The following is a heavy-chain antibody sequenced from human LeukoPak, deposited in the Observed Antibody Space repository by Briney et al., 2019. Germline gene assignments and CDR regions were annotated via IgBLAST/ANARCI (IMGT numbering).Heavy chain of an antibody. J-gene: IGHJ4*02. CDR1: GFTVSSNY. D-gene: IGHD6-13*01. Sequence: PGGSLRLSCAASGFTVSSNYMSWVRQAPGKGLEWVSVIYSGGSTYYADSVKGRFTISRDNSKNTLYLQMNSLGAEDTAVYYCARDRVGIAAAGTDYWGQGTLVTVSS. CDR3: ARDRVGIAAAGTDY. V-gene: IGHV3-66*01. CDR2: IYSGGST.